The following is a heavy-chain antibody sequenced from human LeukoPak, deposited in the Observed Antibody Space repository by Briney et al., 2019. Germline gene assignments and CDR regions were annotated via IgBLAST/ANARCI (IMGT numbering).Heavy chain of an antibody. CDR3: AKDYGGNSDAFDI. CDR2: ISGSGTRT. Sequence: PGGSLRLSCAASGFTFSSYAMSWVRQAPGKGLEWVSSISGSGTRTYYADAVKGRFTISRDNFKNTLYLPMNSLRAEDTALYSCAKDYGGNSDAFDIWGQGTVVTVSS. V-gene: IGHV3-23*01. J-gene: IGHJ3*02. D-gene: IGHD4-23*01. CDR1: GFTFSSYA.